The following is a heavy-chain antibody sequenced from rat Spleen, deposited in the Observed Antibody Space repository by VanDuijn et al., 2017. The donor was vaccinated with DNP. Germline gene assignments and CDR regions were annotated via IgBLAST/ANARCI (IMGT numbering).Heavy chain of an antibody. J-gene: IGHJ2*01. D-gene: IGHD1-3*01. Sequence: EVQLVESGGGLVQPGRSLKLSCAASGFSFSYYYMAWVRQAPTKGLEWVAYIGSDGYAPYYGDSVKGGFAISRDNAKSTLYLQMDSLRSEDTATYYCATHRTSIATYYFDYWGQGAMVTVSS. CDR2: IGSDGYAP. V-gene: IGHV5-25*01. CDR3: ATHRTSIATYYFDY. CDR1: GFSFSYYY.